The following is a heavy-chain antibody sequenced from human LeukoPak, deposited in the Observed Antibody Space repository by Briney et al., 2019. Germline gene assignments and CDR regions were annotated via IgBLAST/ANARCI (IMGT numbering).Heavy chain of an antibody. CDR2: ISYDGSNK. Sequence: GGSLRLSCAASGFTFSSYAMHWVRQAPGKGLEWVAVISYDGSNKYYADSVKGRFTISRDNSKNTLYLQMNSLRAEDTAVYYCARERGSGWTYYYGMDVWGQGTTVTVSS. V-gene: IGHV3-30*04. CDR3: ARERGSGWTYYYGMDV. D-gene: IGHD3-10*01. J-gene: IGHJ6*02. CDR1: GFTFSSYA.